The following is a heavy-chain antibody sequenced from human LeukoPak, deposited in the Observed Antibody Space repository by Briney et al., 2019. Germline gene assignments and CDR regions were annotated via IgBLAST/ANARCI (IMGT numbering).Heavy chain of an antibody. CDR3: AKDRAYYYDSSGYLDY. D-gene: IGHD3-22*01. V-gene: IGHV3-23*01. CDR2: ISGSGGST. CDR1: GFTFSSYA. J-gene: IGHJ4*02. Sequence: GASLRLSCAASGFTFSSYAMSWVRQAPGKGLEWVSAISGSGGSTYYADSVKGRFTISRDNSKNTLYLQMNSLRAEDTAVYYCAKDRAYYYDSSGYLDYWGQGTLVTVSS.